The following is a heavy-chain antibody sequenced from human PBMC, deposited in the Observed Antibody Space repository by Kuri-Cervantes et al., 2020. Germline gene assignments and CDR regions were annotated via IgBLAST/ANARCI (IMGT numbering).Heavy chain of an antibody. CDR3: ARSLLWFGESHFDY. V-gene: IGHV1-8*01. CDR2: MNPNSGNT. CDR1: GYTFTSYD. Sequence: ASVKVSCKAPGYTFTSYDINWVRQATGQGLEWMGWMNPNSGNTGYAQKFQGRVTMTRNTSISTAYMELSSLRSEDTAVYYCARSLLWFGESHFDYWGQGTLVTVSS. D-gene: IGHD3-10*01. J-gene: IGHJ4*02.